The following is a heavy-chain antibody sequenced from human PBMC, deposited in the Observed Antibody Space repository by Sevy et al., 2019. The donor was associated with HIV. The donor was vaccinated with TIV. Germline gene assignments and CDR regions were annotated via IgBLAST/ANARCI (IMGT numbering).Heavy chain of an antibody. V-gene: IGHV3-30*04. D-gene: IGHD3-22*01. J-gene: IGHJ4*02. CDR1: GFTFSSYV. CDR3: ARPGISSGYLYYFDY. Sequence: GGSLRLSCAASGFTFSSYVMLWVRQAPGKGLEWGAVISYDGSNKYYADSVKGRFTISRDNSKNTLYLQMNSLRAEDTAVYYCARPGISSGYLYYFDYWGQGTLVTVSS. CDR2: ISYDGSNK.